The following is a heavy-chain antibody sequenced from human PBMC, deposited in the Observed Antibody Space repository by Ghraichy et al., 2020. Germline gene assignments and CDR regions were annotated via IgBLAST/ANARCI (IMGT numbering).Heavy chain of an antibody. J-gene: IGHJ6*02. Sequence: GGSLRLSCAASGFTFSSYSMNWVRQAPGKGLEWVSYISSSSSTIYYADSVKGRFTISRDNAKNSLYLQMNSLRDEDTAVYYCARGKSRGVIIRPYYYYGMDVWGQGTTVTVSS. CDR1: GFTFSSYS. CDR2: ISSSSSTI. D-gene: IGHD3-10*01. V-gene: IGHV3-48*02. CDR3: ARGKSRGVIIRPYYYYGMDV.